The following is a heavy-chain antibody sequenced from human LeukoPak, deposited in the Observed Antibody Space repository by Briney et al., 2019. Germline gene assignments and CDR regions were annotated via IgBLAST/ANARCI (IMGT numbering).Heavy chain of an antibody. J-gene: IGHJ4*02. D-gene: IGHD6-6*01. Sequence: GASVKVSCKVSGYTLTELSMHWVRQAPGKGLEWMGGFDPEDGETIYAQKFQGRVTMTEDTSTDTAYMELSSLRSEDTAVYYCATAHRFGIAAPFDYWGQGTLVTVSS. CDR2: FDPEDGET. CDR1: GYTLTELS. CDR3: ATAHRFGIAAPFDY. V-gene: IGHV1-24*01.